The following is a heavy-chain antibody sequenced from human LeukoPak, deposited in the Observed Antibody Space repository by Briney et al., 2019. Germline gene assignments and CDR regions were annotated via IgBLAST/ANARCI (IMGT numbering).Heavy chain of an antibody. J-gene: IGHJ3*02. CDR1: GFTFSSYS. D-gene: IGHD2/OR15-2a*01. CDR2: ISSSSSYI. Sequence: PGGSLRLSCAASGFTFSSYSMNWVRQAPGKGLEWVSSISSSSSYIYYADSVKGRFTISRDNAKNSLYLQMNSLRAEDTAVYYCAKYFAGSGYAFDIWGQGTMVTVSS. CDR3: AKYFAGSGYAFDI. V-gene: IGHV3-21*04.